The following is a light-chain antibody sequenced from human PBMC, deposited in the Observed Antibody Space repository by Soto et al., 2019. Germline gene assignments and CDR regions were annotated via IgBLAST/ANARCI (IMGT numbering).Light chain of an antibody. CDR1: QSISSW. Sequence: DILMTQSPSTLSASVGDRVTITCRASQSISSWLAWYQQKPGKAPKLLIYDASSLESGVPSRFSGSGSGTEFTLTISCLQPDDFATDYCQQYNSYSWTFGQGTKVEIK. CDR3: QQYNSYSWT. J-gene: IGKJ1*01. V-gene: IGKV1-5*01. CDR2: DAS.